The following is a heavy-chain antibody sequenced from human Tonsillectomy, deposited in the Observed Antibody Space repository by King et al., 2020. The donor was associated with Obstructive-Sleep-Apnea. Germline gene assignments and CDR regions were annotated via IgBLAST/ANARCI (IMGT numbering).Heavy chain of an antibody. D-gene: IGHD3-10*01. CDR1: GGSISSYY. J-gene: IGHJ1*01. Sequence: VQLQESGPGLVKPSETLSLTCTVSGGSISSYYWSWIRQPPGKGLEWIGYIYYSWSTNYNPSLKSRVTITVDTSKNQFSLKLSSVTAADTAGYYCASVKDYYGSGRSSEYFQHWGQGTLVTVSS. V-gene: IGHV4-59*08. CDR2: IYYSWST. CDR3: ASVKDYYGSGRSSEYFQH.